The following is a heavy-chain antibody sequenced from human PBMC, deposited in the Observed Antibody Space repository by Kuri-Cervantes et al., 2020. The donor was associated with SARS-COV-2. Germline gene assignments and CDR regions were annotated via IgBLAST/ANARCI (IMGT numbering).Heavy chain of an antibody. CDR2: IYTSGST. D-gene: IGHD3-3*01. V-gene: IGHV4-4*07. CDR3: ARGVVITSYYYYMDV. CDR1: GGSISSYY. J-gene: IGHJ6*03. Sequence: SETLSLTCTVSGGSISSYYWSRIRQPAGKGLEWIGRIYTSGSTNYNPSLKSRVTMSVDTSKNQFSLKLSSVTAADTAVYYCARGVVITSYYYYMDVWGKGTTVTVSS.